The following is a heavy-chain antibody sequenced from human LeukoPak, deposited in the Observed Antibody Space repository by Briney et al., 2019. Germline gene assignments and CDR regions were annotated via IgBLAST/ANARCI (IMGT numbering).Heavy chain of an antibody. D-gene: IGHD5-18*01. CDR1: GFTFDDYG. V-gene: IGHV3-20*04. CDR2: INWSGGST. CDR3: AKRGTVHVVDTAMAGGLSFDY. Sequence: PGGSLRLSCAASGFTFDDYGMSWVRQAPGKGLEWVSGINWSGGSTGYADSVKGRFTISRDNSKNTLYLQMNSLRAEDTAVYYCAKRGTVHVVDTAMAGGLSFDYWGQGTLVTVSS. J-gene: IGHJ4*02.